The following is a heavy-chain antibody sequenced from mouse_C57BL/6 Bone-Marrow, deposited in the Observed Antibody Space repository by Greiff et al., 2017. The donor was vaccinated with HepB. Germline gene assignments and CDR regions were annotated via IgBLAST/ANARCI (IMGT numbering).Heavy chain of an antibody. V-gene: IGHV1-80*01. CDR3: ASLTAPYYFDY. D-gene: IGHD4-1*01. J-gene: IGHJ2*01. Sequence: VKLVESGAELVKPGASVKISCKASGYAFSSYWMNWVKQRPGKGLEWIGQIYPGDGDTNYNGKFKGKATLTADKSSSTAYMQLSSLTSEDSAVYFCASLTAPYYFDYWGQGTTLTVSS. CDR2: IYPGDGDT. CDR1: GYAFSSYW.